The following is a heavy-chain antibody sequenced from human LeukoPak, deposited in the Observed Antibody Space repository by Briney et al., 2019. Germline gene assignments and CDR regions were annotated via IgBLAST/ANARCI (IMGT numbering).Heavy chain of an antibody. Sequence: PGRSLRLSCAASGFTFSSYAMHWVRQAPGKGLEWVAVISYDGTYKYYADSVKGRLTISRDNSKNTLYLQMNSLRAEDTAVYYCARTPGNGIHYFDCWGQGTLVTVSS. CDR3: ARTPGNGIHYFDC. CDR2: ISYDGTYK. CDR1: GFTFSSYA. J-gene: IGHJ4*02. D-gene: IGHD2-8*01. V-gene: IGHV3-30*04.